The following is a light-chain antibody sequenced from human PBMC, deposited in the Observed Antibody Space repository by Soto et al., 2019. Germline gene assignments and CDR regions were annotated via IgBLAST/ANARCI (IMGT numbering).Light chain of an antibody. CDR1: QSVTSR. V-gene: IGKV3-15*01. CDR3: QQYNDWPLT. J-gene: IGKJ4*01. CDR2: GAS. Sequence: EVVMTQSPATLSVSAGERATLSCRASQSVTSRLAWYQQRPGQAPRLLIYGASDRATGIPARFSGSGSGTEFTLTINSLQSEDFAVYYCQQYNDWPLTFGGWTKVDIK.